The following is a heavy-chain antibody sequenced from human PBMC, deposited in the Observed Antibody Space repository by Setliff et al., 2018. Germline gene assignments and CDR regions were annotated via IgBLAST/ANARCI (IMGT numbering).Heavy chain of an antibody. V-gene: IGHV4-59*11. Sequence: SETLSLTCTVSGGSISSHYWSWIRQPPGKGLQWLGSIYYSGSTNYNPSLKSRVTISVDTSKNQFSLKLRSVTAADTAVYYCARDPGRTYYYDSSGYENAFDIWGQGTMVTVSS. J-gene: IGHJ3*02. CDR2: IYYSGST. CDR1: GGSISSHY. CDR3: ARDPGRTYYYDSSGYENAFDI. D-gene: IGHD3-22*01.